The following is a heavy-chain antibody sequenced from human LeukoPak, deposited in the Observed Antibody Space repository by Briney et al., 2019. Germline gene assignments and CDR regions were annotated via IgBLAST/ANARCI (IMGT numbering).Heavy chain of an antibody. D-gene: IGHD1-1*01. V-gene: IGHV3-11*01. CDR3: ARVPTGNGFD. Sequence: KTGGSLRLSCAASGFSFSDYYMTWIRQAPGKGLEWVSYINGTGRTIYYADSVKGRFTISRDNAENSLYLQMNSLRAEGTAVYYCARVPTGNGFDWGQGTLVTVSS. CDR1: GFSFSDYY. J-gene: IGHJ4*02. CDR2: INGTGRTI.